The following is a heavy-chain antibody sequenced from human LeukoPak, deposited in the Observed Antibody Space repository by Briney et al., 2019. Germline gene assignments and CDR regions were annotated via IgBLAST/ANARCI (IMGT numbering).Heavy chain of an antibody. CDR3: ARTYGSGSYYNPLGY. CDR2: IYHSGST. Sequence: SETLSLTCAVSGGSISSGGYSWSWIRQPPGKGLEWIGYIYHSGSTHYNPSLKSRVTISVDRSKNQFSLKLSSVTAADTAVYYCARTYGSGSYYNPLGYWGQGTLVTVSS. D-gene: IGHD3-10*01. CDR1: GGSISSGGYS. V-gene: IGHV4-30-2*01. J-gene: IGHJ4*02.